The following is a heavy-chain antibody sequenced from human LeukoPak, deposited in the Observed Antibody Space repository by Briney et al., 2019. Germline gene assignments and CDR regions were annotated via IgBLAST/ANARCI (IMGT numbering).Heavy chain of an antibody. CDR3: ATGGYRWEFSGSLFDY. CDR1: GGSISSYY. Sequence: SETLSLTCTVSGGSISSYYWSWIRQPPVKGLEWIGYIYYSGSTNYNPSLKSRVTISVDTSKNQFSLKLSSVTAADTAVYYCATGGYRWEFSGSLFDYWGQGTLVTVSS. J-gene: IGHJ4*02. D-gene: IGHD3-10*01. V-gene: IGHV4-59*01. CDR2: IYYSGST.